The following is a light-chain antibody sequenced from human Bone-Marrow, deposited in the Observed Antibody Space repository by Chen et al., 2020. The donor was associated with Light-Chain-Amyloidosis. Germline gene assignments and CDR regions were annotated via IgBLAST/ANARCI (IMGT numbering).Light chain of an antibody. CDR3: QQYGSSPFT. J-gene: IGKJ3*01. CDR1: QSVSSSS. Sequence: EIVLTQSPGTLSLSPGESATLSCRASQSVSSSSLAWYQQKPGQAPRLLVHGASSRATGVPDRFSGSGSGTDFTLTISRLEPEEGAMYYCQQYGSSPFTFGPGTKVDI. CDR2: GAS. V-gene: IGKV3-20*01.